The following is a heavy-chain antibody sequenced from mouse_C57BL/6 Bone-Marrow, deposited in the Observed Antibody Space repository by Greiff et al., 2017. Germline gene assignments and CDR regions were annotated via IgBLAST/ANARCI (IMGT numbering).Heavy chain of an antibody. CDR1: GYTFTSYW. J-gene: IGHJ2*01. V-gene: IGHV1-52*01. D-gene: IGHD1-1*01. CDR3: ARADYYGSSYVNYFDY. Sequence: VQLQQPGAELVRPGSSVKLSCKASGYTFTSYWMHWVKQRPIQGLEWIGNIDPSDSETHYNQKFKDKATLTVDKSSSTAYMQLSSLTSEDSAVYYCARADYYGSSYVNYFDYWGQGTTLTVSS. CDR2: IDPSDSET.